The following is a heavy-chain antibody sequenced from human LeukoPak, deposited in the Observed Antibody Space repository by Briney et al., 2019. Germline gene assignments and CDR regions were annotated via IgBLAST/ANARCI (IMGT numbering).Heavy chain of an antibody. V-gene: IGHV3-21*04. CDR2: ISSGISYL. D-gene: IGHD1-1*01. CDR3: SRGGAGRTADDTFDR. CDR1: GFPFRRYS. J-gene: IGHJ3*01. Sequence: GGSLTLSCTPSGFPFRRYSINWVRQAPGKAREGVSSISSGISYLYYEDSLKGRFTITRDNAKNSLYLQMNSLRAEDTAVYYCSRGGAGRTADDTFDRWGQGTMVTVSS.